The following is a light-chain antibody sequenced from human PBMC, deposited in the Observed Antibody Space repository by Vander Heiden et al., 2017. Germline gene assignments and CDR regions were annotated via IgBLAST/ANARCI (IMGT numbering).Light chain of an antibody. J-gene: IGKJ1*01. CDR1: QTFSNY. Sequence: CRASQTFSNYLAWYQQKPGNAPRLLIYEASTLESGVPSRFSGRGSGTEFTLTISSLQPDDFATYYCQQYNAYPWTFGQGTRVEI. V-gene: IGKV1-5*03. CDR2: EAS. CDR3: QQYNAYPWT.